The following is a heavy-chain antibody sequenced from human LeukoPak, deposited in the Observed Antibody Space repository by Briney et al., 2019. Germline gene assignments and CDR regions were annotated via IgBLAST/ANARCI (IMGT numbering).Heavy chain of an antibody. CDR3: AKYYRESSGASPLDY. J-gene: IGHJ4*02. CDR1: GFSFSNYG. CDR2: IRYDGSNK. V-gene: IGHV3-30*02. D-gene: IGHD3-22*01. Sequence: PGGSLRLSCAASGFSFSNYGMHWVRQAPGKGLEWVAFIRYDGSNKYYADSVKGRFTISRDNSKNTLYLQMNSLRVEDTAVYYCAKYYRESSGASPLDYWGQGTRVTVSS.